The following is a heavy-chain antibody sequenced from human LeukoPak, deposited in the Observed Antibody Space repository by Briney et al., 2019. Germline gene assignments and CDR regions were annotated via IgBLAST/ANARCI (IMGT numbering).Heavy chain of an antibody. CDR2: ISAVGGAT. J-gene: IGHJ4*02. CDR3: AKDLDGYNQYYFAY. V-gene: IGHV3-23*01. CDR1: GFTFSSYA. D-gene: IGHD5-24*01. Sequence: GGSLRLSCAASGFTFSSYAMTWVRQAPGKGLEWVSTISAVGGATYLADSVKGRFTISRDNSKNTLHLQMNSLRAEDTAVYYCAKDLDGYNQYYFAYWGQGTLLTVSS.